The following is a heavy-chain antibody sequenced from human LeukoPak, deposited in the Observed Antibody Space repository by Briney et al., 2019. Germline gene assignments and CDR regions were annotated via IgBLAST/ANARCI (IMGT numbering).Heavy chain of an antibody. J-gene: IGHJ3*02. CDR1: GFTFSDYY. V-gene: IGHV3-11*04. Sequence: PGGSLRLSCAASGFTFSDYYMSWIRQAPGKGLEWVSYISSSGSTIYYADSVKGRFTISRDNAKNSLYLQMNSLRAEDTAVYYCAREAVAWFGDQPDAFDIWGQGTMVTVSS. D-gene: IGHD3-10*01. CDR3: AREAVAWFGDQPDAFDI. CDR2: ISSSGSTI.